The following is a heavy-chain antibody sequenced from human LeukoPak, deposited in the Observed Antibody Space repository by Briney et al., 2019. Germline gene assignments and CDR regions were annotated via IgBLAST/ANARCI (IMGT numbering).Heavy chain of an antibody. D-gene: IGHD3-22*01. Sequence: PSETLSLTCAVYGGSFSGYYWSWIRQPPGKGLVWIGEINHSGSTNYNPSLKSRVTISVDTSKNQFSLKLSSVTAADTAVYYCASGSPYDSSGYYHHNYFDYWGQGTLVTVSS. CDR3: ASGSPYDSSGYYHHNYFDY. V-gene: IGHV4-34*01. CDR1: GGSFSGYY. CDR2: INHSGST. J-gene: IGHJ4*02.